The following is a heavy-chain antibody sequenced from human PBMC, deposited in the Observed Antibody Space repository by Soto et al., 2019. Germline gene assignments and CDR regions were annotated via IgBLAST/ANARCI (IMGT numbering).Heavy chain of an antibody. CDR3: AGDQGESTSCYACDPCTDWFDP. CDR2: INAGNGNT. D-gene: IGHD2-2*01. V-gene: IGHV1-3*01. J-gene: IGHJ5*02. CDR1: GYTFTSYA. Sequence: QVQLVQSGAEVKKPGASVKVSCKASGYTFTSYAMHWVRQAPGQRLEWMGWINAGNGNTKYSQKFQGRVTITRDTSASTAYMELSSLRSEDPAVYYCAGDQGESTSCYACDPCTDWFDPWGQGTLVTVSS.